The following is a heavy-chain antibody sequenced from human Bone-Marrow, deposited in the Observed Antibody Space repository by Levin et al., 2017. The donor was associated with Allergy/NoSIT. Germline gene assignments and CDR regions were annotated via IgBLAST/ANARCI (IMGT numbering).Heavy chain of an antibody. CDR1: GASINIGGYS. Sequence: SETLSLTCAVSGASINIGGYSWSWLRQPPGKGLEWIAYIYNTGIIHYNPSLKSRITMSLDKSMNQFSLNLTSVTAADTAVYFCARGNRGFDYWGQGSLVTVSS. CDR3: ARGNRGFDY. J-gene: IGHJ4*02. V-gene: IGHV4-30-2*01. CDR2: IYNTGII. D-gene: IGHD3-10*01.